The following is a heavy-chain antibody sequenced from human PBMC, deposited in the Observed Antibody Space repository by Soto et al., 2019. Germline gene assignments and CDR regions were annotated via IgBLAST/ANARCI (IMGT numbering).Heavy chain of an antibody. V-gene: IGHV1-18*01. CDR1: GYTFTNYG. J-gene: IGHJ6*02. CDR2: ISGYNGNT. Sequence: QVQVVQSGDEVKKPGASVKVSCKASGYTFTNYGFSWVRQAPGQGLEWMGWISGYNGNTKYAEKFQGRVTMTTATSTSTAHRELRSLRSDDTAVYYCAREGQAPYYYYGMDVWGQGTAVTVSS. CDR3: AREGQAPYYYYGMDV.